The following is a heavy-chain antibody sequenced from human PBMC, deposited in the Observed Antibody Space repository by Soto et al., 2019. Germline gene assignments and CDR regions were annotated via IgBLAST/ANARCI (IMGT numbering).Heavy chain of an antibody. CDR3: ARGGSSWSAEYYQH. Sequence: VQLVQSGAEVKKPGASVKVSCKASGYTFSNYGISWVRQAPGQGPEWMGWISGYNGNTKYAQKFQGRVTMTTDTSTSTAYMEVRSLRSDDTAVYYCARGGSSWSAEYYQHWGKGTLVIVSS. J-gene: IGHJ1*01. CDR1: GYTFSNYG. CDR2: ISGYNGNT. V-gene: IGHV1-18*01. D-gene: IGHD6-13*01.